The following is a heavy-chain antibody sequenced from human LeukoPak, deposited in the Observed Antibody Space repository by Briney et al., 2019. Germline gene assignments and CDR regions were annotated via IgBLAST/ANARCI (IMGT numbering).Heavy chain of an antibody. CDR1: GGSFSGYY. D-gene: IGHD4-11*01. V-gene: IGHV4-34*01. Sequence: SETLSLTCAVYGGSFSGYYWSWIRQPPGKGLEWIGEINHSGSTNYNPSFKSRVTISVDTSKNQFSLRLTSVTAADTAVYYCARHRAVTTPYYYYYMDVWGKGTTVTVSS. J-gene: IGHJ6*03. CDR2: INHSGST. CDR3: ARHRAVTTPYYYYYMDV.